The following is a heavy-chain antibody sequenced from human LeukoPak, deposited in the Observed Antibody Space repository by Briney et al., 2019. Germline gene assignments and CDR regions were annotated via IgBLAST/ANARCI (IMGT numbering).Heavy chain of an antibody. D-gene: IGHD2-15*01. CDR3: AKGVAATRI. CDR1: GFSFSSYS. V-gene: IGHV3-23*01. J-gene: IGHJ4*02. Sequence: PGGSLRLSCASSGFSFSSYSLTWVHQAPGKGLEWVSAISGSGGSTYYADSVKGRFTISRDNSKNTLYLQMNSLRAEDTAVYYCAKGVAATRIWGQGTLVTVSS. CDR2: ISGSGGST.